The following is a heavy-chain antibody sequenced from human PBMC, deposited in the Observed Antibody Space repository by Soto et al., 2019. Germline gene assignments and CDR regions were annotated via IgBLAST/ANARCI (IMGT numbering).Heavy chain of an antibody. V-gene: IGHV1-69*13. CDR3: ATAPVGATPGHYFDY. J-gene: IGHJ4*02. CDR1: GGTLSSYA. CDR2: IIPIFGSA. Sequence: ASVKVSCKASGGTLSSYAISWVRQAPGQGLEWMGGIIPIFGSANYAQKFQGRVTITADESTSTAYMELSSLRSEDTAVYYCATAPVGATPGHYFDYWGQGTLVTVSS. D-gene: IGHD1-26*01.